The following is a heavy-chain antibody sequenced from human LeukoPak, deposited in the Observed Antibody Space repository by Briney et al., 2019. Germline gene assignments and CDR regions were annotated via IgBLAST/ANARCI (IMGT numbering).Heavy chain of an antibody. CDR2: INPSSGST. D-gene: IGHD5-24*01. J-gene: IGHJ4*02. CDR3: ARSTTLQPRDGYNHGHFDY. Sequence: ASVKVSCKASGYTFTSYYMHWVRQAPGQGLEWMGIINPSSGSTSYAQKFQGRVTMTRDMSTSTVYMELSSLRSEDTAVYYCARSTTLQPRDGYNHGHFDYWGQGTLVTVSS. CDR1: GYTFTSYY. V-gene: IGHV1-46*01.